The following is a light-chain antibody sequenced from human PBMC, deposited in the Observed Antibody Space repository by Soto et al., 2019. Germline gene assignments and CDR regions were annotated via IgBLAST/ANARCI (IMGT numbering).Light chain of an antibody. CDR3: SSYTSSSTLYV. V-gene: IGLV2-14*01. CDR1: SSDVGGYNY. CDR2: DVS. Sequence: QSALTQPASVSGSPGQSITISCTGTSSDVGGYNYVSWYQQHPGKAPKHMIYDVSNRPSGVSNRFSGSKSGNTASLTISGRQDEDEADYYCSSYTSSSTLYVFGTGTKLTVL. J-gene: IGLJ1*01.